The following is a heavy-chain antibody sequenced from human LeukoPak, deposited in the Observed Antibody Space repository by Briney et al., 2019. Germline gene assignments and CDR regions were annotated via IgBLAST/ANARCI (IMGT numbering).Heavy chain of an antibody. Sequence: GGSLRLSCAASGFTFSSYAMSWVRQPPGKGLEWVSAISGSGGSTYSADSVKGRFAISRDNSRNTVYLQMNSLRAEDTAVYFCGRLTAWGQGTLVAVSS. CDR2: ISGSGGST. V-gene: IGHV3-23*01. CDR3: GRLTA. D-gene: IGHD2-21*02. J-gene: IGHJ4*02. CDR1: GFTFSSYA.